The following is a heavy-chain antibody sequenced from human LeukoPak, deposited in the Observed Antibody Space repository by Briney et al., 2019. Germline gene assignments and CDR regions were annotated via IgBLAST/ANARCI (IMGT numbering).Heavy chain of an antibody. CDR2: IIPIFGTA. D-gene: IGHD6-19*01. CDR3: AREGQWLDNDYYYYGMDV. CDR1: GGTFSSYA. V-gene: IGHV1-69*06. J-gene: IGHJ6*04. Sequence: SVTVSCKASGGTFSSYAISWVRQAPGQGLEWMGGIIPIFGTANYAQKFQGRVTITADKSTSTAYMELSSLRSEDTAVYYCAREGQWLDNDYYYYGMDVWGKGTTVTVSS.